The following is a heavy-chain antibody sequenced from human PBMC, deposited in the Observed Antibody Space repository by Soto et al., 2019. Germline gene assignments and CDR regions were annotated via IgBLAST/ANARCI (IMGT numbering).Heavy chain of an antibody. J-gene: IGHJ3*02. CDR1: GGPISSGGYY. CDR2: IYYSGST. CDR3: ARAGPGGSDAFDI. D-gene: IGHD2-15*01. V-gene: IGHV4-31*03. Sequence: QVQLQESGPGLVKPSQTLSLTCTVSGGPISSGGYYWSWIRQHPGKGLEWIGYIYYSGSTYYNPSLKSRVTISVDTSKNQFSLKLSSVTAADTAVYYCARAGPGGSDAFDIWGQGTMVTVSS.